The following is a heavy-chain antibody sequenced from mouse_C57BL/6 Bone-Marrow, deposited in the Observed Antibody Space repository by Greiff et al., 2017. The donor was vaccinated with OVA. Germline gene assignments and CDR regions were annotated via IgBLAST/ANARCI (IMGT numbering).Heavy chain of an antibody. J-gene: IGHJ3*01. CDR1: GFSLTSYG. Sequence: VQLQQSGPGLVQPSQSLSITCTVSGFSLTSYGVHWVRQSPGKGLEWLGVIWRGGSTDYNAAFMSRLSITKDNSKSQVFFKMNSLQADDTAIYYCAKKSNYDYDDGFAYWGQGTLVTVSA. CDR3: AKKSNYDYDDGFAY. V-gene: IGHV2-5*01. CDR2: IWRGGST. D-gene: IGHD2-4*01.